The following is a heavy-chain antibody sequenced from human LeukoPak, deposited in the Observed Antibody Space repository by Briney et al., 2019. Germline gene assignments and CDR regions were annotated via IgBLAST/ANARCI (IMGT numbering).Heavy chain of an antibody. D-gene: IGHD2-2*01. CDR1: GYTFTGYY. V-gene: IGHV1-2*02. J-gene: IGHJ5*02. Sequence: GASVKVSCKASGYTFTGYYMHWVRQAPGQGLEWMGWINPNSGGTNYAQKFQGRVTMTRDTSISTAYMELSRLRSDDTAVYYCASELGYCSSTSCSPEGRKNWFAPWGQGALVTASS. CDR3: ASELGYCSSTSCSPEGRKNWFAP. CDR2: INPNSGGT.